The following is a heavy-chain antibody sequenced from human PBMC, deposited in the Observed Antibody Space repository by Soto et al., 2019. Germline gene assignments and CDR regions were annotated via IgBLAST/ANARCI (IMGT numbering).Heavy chain of an antibody. CDR1: GGSISSGDYY. Sequence: SETLSLTCTVSGGSISSGDYYWSWIRQPPGKGLEWIGYIYYSGSTYYNPSLKSRVTISVDTSKNQFSLKLSSVTAADTAVYYCARSFEDYGVYWFASWGQGTLVTVSS. CDR2: IYYSGST. D-gene: IGHD3-10*01. J-gene: IGHJ5*01. CDR3: ARSFEDYGVYWFAS. V-gene: IGHV4-30-4*01.